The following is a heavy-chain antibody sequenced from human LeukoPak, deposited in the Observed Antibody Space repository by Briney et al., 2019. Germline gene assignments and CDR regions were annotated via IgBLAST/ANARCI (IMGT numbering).Heavy chain of an antibody. Sequence: SVKVSCKASGGTFSSYAISWVRQAPGQGLEWMGGIIPIFGTANYAQKFQGRVTITADESTSTAYMEPSSLRSEDTAVYYCARGGQMTPSDYWGQGTLVTVSS. D-gene: IGHD2-15*01. J-gene: IGHJ4*02. CDR2: IIPIFGTA. V-gene: IGHV1-69*13. CDR1: GGTFSSYA. CDR3: ARGGQMTPSDY.